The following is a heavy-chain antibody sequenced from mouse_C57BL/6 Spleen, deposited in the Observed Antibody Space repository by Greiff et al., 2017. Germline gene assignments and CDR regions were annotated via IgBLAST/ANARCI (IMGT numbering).Heavy chain of an antibody. CDR2: IRSKSSNYAT. Sequence: DVQLQESGGGLVQPKGSLKLSCAASGFTFNTYAMHWVRQAPGKGLEWVARIRSKSSNYATYYAASVKDRITISSDDSQSMLYLQMNNLTTEDTALYYCVRECYYGNFDYWGQGTPLTVSS. CDR1: GFTFNTYA. V-gene: IGHV10-3*01. CDR3: VRECYYGNFDY. J-gene: IGHJ2*01. D-gene: IGHD2-1*01.